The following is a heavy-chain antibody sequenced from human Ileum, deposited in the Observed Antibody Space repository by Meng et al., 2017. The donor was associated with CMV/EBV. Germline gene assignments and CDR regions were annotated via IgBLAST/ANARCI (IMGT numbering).Heavy chain of an antibody. J-gene: IGHJ5*02. CDR2: IYYSGST. CDR3: AREGGIVVGVAATEGYNWFDP. V-gene: IGHV4-39*07. D-gene: IGHD2-15*01. CDR1: YY. Sequence: YYWGWIRQPPGKGLEWIESIYYSGSTYFNPSLKSRVTISVDTSKNQFSLKLSFVTAADTAVYYCAREGGIVVGVAATEGYNWFDPWGQGTLVTVSS.